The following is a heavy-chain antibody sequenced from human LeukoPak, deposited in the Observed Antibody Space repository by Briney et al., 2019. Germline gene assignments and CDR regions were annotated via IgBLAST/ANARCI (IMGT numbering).Heavy chain of an antibody. Sequence: GGSLRLSCAASGFTFSSYGMHWVRQAPGKGLEWVAVISYDGSNKYYADSVKGRFTISRDNSKNTLYLQMNSLRAEDTAVYYCAKEVPLDDFWSGPFGGFDPWGQGTLVTVSS. D-gene: IGHD3-3*01. CDR3: AKEVPLDDFWSGPFGGFDP. V-gene: IGHV3-30*18. J-gene: IGHJ5*02. CDR1: GFTFSSYG. CDR2: ISYDGSNK.